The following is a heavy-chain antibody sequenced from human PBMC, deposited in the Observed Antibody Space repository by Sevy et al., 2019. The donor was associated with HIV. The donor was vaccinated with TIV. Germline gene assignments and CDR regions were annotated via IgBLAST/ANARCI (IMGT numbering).Heavy chain of an antibody. V-gene: IGHV3-11*06. CDR2: ISSGSTYI. Sequence: GGSLRLSCAASGFTFSDYYMTWIRQAPGKGLEWVSNISSGSTYINYADSVKGRFTISRDNAKNSLYLQMNSLRAEDTAVYYCAKDSRVYSSSHFDYWGQGTLVTVSS. J-gene: IGHJ4*02. CDR1: GFTFSDYY. D-gene: IGHD6-13*01. CDR3: AKDSRVYSSSHFDY.